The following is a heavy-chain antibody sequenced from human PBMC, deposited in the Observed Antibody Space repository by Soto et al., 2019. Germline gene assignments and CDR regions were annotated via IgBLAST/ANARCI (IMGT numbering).Heavy chain of an antibody. CDR1: GFTFSSYA. D-gene: IGHD3-3*01. V-gene: IGHV3-23*01. CDR2: ISGSGGST. CDR3: AKDGFLSGGVVIYFDY. J-gene: IGHJ4*02. Sequence: GGSLRLSCAASGFTFSSYAMSWVRQAPGKGLEWVSAISGSGGSTYYADSVKGRFTISRDNSKNTRYLQMNSLRAEDTAVYYCAKDGFLSGGVVIYFDYWGQGTLVTVSS.